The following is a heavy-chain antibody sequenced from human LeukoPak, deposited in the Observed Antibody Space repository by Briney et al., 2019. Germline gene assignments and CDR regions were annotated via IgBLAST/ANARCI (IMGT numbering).Heavy chain of an antibody. CDR2: IYTSGST. CDR1: GGSISSYY. Sequence: SETLSLTCTASGGSISSYYWSWIRQPPGKGLEWIGYIYTSGSTNYNPSLKSRVTISVDTSKNQFSLKLSSVTAADTAVYYCARLRMVRGLSWFDPWGQGTLVTVSS. J-gene: IGHJ5*02. V-gene: IGHV4-4*09. CDR3: ARLRMVRGLSWFDP. D-gene: IGHD3-10*01.